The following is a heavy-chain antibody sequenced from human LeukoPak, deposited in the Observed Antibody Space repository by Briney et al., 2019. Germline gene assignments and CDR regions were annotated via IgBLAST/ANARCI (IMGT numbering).Heavy chain of an antibody. J-gene: IGHJ5*02. CDR1: GGSISSSNW. CDR2: IYHSGST. D-gene: IGHD3-10*01. CDR3: ARGGYYGSGNDFRFDP. Sequence: SETLSLTCAVSGGSISSSNWWSWVRQPPGKGLEWIGEIYHSGSTNYNPSLKSRVTISVETSKNQFSLKLKSVTAADTAVYYCARGGYYGSGNDFRFDPWGQGTLVTVSS. V-gene: IGHV4-4*02.